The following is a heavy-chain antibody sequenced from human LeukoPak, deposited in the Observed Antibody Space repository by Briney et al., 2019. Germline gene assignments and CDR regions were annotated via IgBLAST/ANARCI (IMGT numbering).Heavy chain of an antibody. CDR2: INPNSGGT. V-gene: IGHV1-2*02. Sequence: ASVKVSCKASGYTFTGYYMHWVLQAPGQGLEWMGWINPNSGGTNYAQKFQGRVTMTRDTSISTAYMELSRLRSDDTAVYYCAREFLVVNWFDPRGQGTLVTVSS. J-gene: IGHJ5*02. CDR1: GYTFTGYY. D-gene: IGHD3-22*01. CDR3: AREFLVVNWFDP.